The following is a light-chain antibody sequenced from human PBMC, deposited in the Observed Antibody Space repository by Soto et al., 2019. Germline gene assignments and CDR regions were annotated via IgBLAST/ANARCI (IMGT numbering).Light chain of an antibody. CDR1: SSDVGDYDY. CDR2: DVS. Sequence: QSALTQPASVSGSPGQSITISCTGTSSDVGDYDYVSWYQQHPGKAPKLVIYDVSNRTSGVSNRFSGSKSGNTASLTISGLQAEDEADYYCSSYSSSSTVVFGEGTKLTVL. CDR3: SSYSSSSTVV. V-gene: IGLV2-14*03. J-gene: IGLJ2*01.